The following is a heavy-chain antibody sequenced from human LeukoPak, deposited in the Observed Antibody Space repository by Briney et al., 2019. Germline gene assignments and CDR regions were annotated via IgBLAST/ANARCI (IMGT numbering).Heavy chain of an antibody. D-gene: IGHD3-10*01. J-gene: IGHJ6*02. CDR2: ISWNSGSI. V-gene: IGHV3-9*01. CDR1: GFTFDDYA. CDR3: ARGVGGPYYYYGMDV. Sequence: GGSLRLSCAASGFTFDDYAMHWVRQAPGKGLECVSGISWNSGSIGYADSVKGRFTISRDNAKNSLYLQMNSLRAEDTALYYCARGVGGPYYYYGMDVWGQGTTVTVSS.